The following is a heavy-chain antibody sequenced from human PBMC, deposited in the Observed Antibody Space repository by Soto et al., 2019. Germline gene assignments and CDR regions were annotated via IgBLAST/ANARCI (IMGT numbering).Heavy chain of an antibody. D-gene: IGHD3-3*01. CDR3: ARHDFWSGSPPFDP. CDR2: IYYSGST. Sequence: SETLSLTCTVSGGSISSSSYYWGWIRQPPGKGLEWIGSIYYSGSTYYNPSLKSRVTISVDTSKNQFSLKLSSVTAADTAVYYCARHDFWSGSPPFDPWGQGTLVTVSS. V-gene: IGHV4-39*01. CDR1: GGSISSSSYY. J-gene: IGHJ5*02.